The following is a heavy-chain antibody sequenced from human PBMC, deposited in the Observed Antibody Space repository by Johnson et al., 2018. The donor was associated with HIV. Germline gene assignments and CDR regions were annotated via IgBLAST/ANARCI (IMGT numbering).Heavy chain of an antibody. J-gene: IGHJ3*01. D-gene: IGHD5-18*01. V-gene: IGHV3-30*03. CDR1: GFTFSCYD. CDR3: ARESRYSYGFGDDAFDV. Sequence: VQLVESGGGLVQPGRSLRLSCSASGFTFSCYDVHWVRQAPGKGLEWVAVISYDGSNKYYADSVKGRFTISRDNSKNTLYLQMNSLRAEDTAVYYCARESRYSYGFGDDAFDVWGQGTMVTVSS. CDR2: ISYDGSNK.